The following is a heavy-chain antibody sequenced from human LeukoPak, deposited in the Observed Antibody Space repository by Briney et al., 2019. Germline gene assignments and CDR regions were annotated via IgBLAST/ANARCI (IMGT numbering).Heavy chain of an antibody. D-gene: IGHD3-9*01. CDR3: AKWGNYDILTGYYVPDY. V-gene: IGHV3-23*01. CDR1: GFTCTNYA. J-gene: IGHJ4*02. Sequence: GTSLRLSCVASGFTCTNYALSWVRPGPGKGLEWISAITGSDGSSYYADSVRGRFTISRDNSKNTLYLQATSLRAEDTAVYYRAKWGNYDILTGYYVPDYWGQRTLVTVSS. CDR2: ITGSDGSS.